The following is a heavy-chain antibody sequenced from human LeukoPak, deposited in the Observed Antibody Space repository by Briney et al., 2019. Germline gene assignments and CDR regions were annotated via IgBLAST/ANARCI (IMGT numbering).Heavy chain of an antibody. Sequence: KPGGSLRLSCAASGFTFSNVWMSWVRQAPGKGLEWVGRIKSKTDGGTTDYAAPVKGRFTISRDDSKNTLYLQMNSLKTEDTAVYYCTTDPWELPFAFDIWGQGTMVTVSS. CDR1: GFTFSNVW. CDR2: IKSKTDGGTT. V-gene: IGHV3-15*01. J-gene: IGHJ3*02. CDR3: TTDPWELPFAFDI. D-gene: IGHD1-26*01.